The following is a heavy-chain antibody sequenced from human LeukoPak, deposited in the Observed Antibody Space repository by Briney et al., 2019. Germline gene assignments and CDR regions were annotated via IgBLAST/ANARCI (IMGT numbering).Heavy chain of an antibody. CDR1: GFTFSSYA. CDR3: ASRVSVPGGLLWFGEFPQDAFDI. Sequence: PGGSLRLSCAASGFTFSSYAMHWVRQAPGKGLEWVAVISYDGSNKYYADSVKGRFTISRDNSKNTLYLQMGSLRAEDMAVYYCASRVSVPGGLLWFGEFPQDAFDIWGQGTMVTVSS. CDR2: ISYDGSNK. J-gene: IGHJ3*02. V-gene: IGHV3-30*14. D-gene: IGHD3-10*01.